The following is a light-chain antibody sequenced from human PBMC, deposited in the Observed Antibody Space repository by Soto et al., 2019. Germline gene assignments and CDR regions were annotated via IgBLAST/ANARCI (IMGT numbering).Light chain of an antibody. CDR3: RHYINSQWT. CDR2: AAS. Sequence: EIVLTQSPGTLSLSPGERATLSCRPSQSVSSTYLDWYQQKPGQAPRLLIYAASSRATGIPDRFSGGASATEFTLTISRLEPEDFAVYYCRHYINSQWTFGQGTKVEI. V-gene: IGKV3-20*01. CDR1: QSVSSTY. J-gene: IGKJ1*01.